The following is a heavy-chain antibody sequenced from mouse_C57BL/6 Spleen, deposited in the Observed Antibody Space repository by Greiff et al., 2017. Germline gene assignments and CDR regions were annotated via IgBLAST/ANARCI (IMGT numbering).Heavy chain of an antibody. J-gene: IGHJ3*01. CDR2: IHPNSGST. CDR1: GYTFTSYW. D-gene: IGHD2-4*01. Sequence: QVQLQQPGAELVKPGASVKLSCKASGYTFTSYWMHWVKQRPGQGLEWIGMIHPNSGSTNYNEKFKSKATLTVDKSSSTAYMQLSSLTSEDSAVYYCARSGDYDAWFAYWSQGTLVTVSA. V-gene: IGHV1-64*01. CDR3: ARSGDYDAWFAY.